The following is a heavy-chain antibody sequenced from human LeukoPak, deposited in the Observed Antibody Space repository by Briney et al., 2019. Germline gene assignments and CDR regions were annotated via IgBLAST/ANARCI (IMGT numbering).Heavy chain of an antibody. CDR1: GYTFTSYG. J-gene: IGHJ4*02. Sequence: ASVKVSCKASGYTFTSYGITWVRQAPGQGLEWMGWIGPYNGNTKYAQILQGRVTMTTETSTSTAYMELSSLTSDDTAVYYCARGYAGTFDYWGQGTLVTVSS. CDR3: ARGYAGTFDY. D-gene: IGHD2-2*01. V-gene: IGHV1-18*01. CDR2: IGPYNGNT.